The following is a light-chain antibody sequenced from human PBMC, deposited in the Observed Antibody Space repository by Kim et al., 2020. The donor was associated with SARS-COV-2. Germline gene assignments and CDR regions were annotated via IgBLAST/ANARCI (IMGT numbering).Light chain of an antibody. V-gene: IGLV1-44*01. CDR2: NDN. CDR3: AAWDDSLNVVA. Sequence: ELTQPPSASGTPGQKITISCSGSSSNIGGNTVNWYQQLPGTAPRLLIYNDNQGPSGVPDRFSGSKSGTSASLTISGLQSEDEADYYCAAWDDSLNVVAFGGGTQLTVL. CDR1: SSNIGGNT. J-gene: IGLJ2*01.